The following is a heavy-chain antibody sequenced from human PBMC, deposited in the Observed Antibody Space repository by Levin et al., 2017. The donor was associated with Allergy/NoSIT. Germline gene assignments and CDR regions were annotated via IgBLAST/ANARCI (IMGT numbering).Heavy chain of an antibody. Sequence: GASVKVSCKVSGYTLTELSMHWVRQAPGKGLEWMGGFDPEDGETIYAQKFQGRVTMTEDTSTDTAYMELSSLRSEDTAVYYCATLLRFLEWRGNGDRVMDDYWGQGTLVTVSS. CDR2: FDPEDGET. D-gene: IGHD3-3*01. V-gene: IGHV1-24*01. CDR1: GYTLTELS. CDR3: ATLLRFLEWRGNGDRVMDDY. J-gene: IGHJ4*02.